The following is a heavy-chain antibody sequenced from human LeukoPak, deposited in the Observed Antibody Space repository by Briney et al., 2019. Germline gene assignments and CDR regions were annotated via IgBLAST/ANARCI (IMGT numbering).Heavy chain of an antibody. J-gene: IGHJ6*03. CDR3: ARVRYMDV. CDR2: IKEDGSEK. CDR1: GFTFSSYW. V-gene: IGHV3-7*01. Sequence: GGSLRLSCAVSGFTFSSYWMNWVRQAPGKGLEWVANIKEDGSEKNYVDSVKGRFTISRDNAKNSLYLQVNSLRAEDTAVYYCARVRYMDVWGKGTTVTVSS.